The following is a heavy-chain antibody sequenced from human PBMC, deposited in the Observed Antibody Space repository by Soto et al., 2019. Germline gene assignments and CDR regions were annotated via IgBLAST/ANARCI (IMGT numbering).Heavy chain of an antibody. CDR3: ASGGHYDFWSGYYPATWWFDP. D-gene: IGHD3-3*01. CDR1: GCTFTSYA. J-gene: IGHJ5*02. Sequence: ASVKVSCKASGCTFTSYAMNWVRQAPGQGLEWMGWINTNTGNPTYAQGFTGRFVFSLDTSVSTAYLQICSLKAEDTAVYYCASGGHYDFWSGYYPATWWFDPWGQGTLVTVSS. V-gene: IGHV7-4-1*01. CDR2: INTNTGNP.